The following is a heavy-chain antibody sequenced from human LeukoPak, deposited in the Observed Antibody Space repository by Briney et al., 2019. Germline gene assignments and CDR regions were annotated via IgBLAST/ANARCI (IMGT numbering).Heavy chain of an antibody. CDR1: GGSISSSGYY. J-gene: IGHJ3*02. CDR3: ASEEIYMAFHRLKAFDT. Sequence: KPSETLSLTCTVSGGSISSSGYYWGWIRQPPGKGLEWIGSIYYSGSTYYNPSLKSRVTISIDTSKNQFSLKLSSVTAADTAVYFCASEEIYMAFHRLKAFDTWGQGTMVTVSS. D-gene: IGHD3-3*02. CDR2: IYYSGST. V-gene: IGHV4-39*01.